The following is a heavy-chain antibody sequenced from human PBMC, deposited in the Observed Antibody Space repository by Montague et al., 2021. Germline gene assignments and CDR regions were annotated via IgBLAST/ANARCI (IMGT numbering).Heavy chain of an antibody. Sequence: SETLSLTCTVSGGSISSSPFYWGWIRQSPGKGLEWIGSNYYRGNTYCNPSLKSRVSLSIDTPKNQFSLKMNSVTAADTAVYYCARAGPRTYGGDSLDYWGQGALVTVSS. J-gene: IGHJ4*02. D-gene: IGHD3-10*01. V-gene: IGHV4-39*01. CDR1: GGSISSSPFY. CDR2: NYYRGNT. CDR3: ARAGPRTYGGDSLDY.